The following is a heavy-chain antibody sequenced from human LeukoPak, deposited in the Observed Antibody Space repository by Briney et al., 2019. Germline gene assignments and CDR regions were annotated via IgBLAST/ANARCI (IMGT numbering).Heavy chain of an antibody. D-gene: IGHD2-8*02. CDR1: GYTFTSYD. Sequence: ASVKVSCKASGYTFTSYDINWVRQATGQGLEWMGWMNPNSGNTGYAQKFQGRVTMTRNTSISTAYMELSSLRSEDTAVYYCARAGPGGVYYYYYYTDVWGKGTTVTVSS. J-gene: IGHJ6*03. CDR2: MNPNSGNT. V-gene: IGHV1-8*01. CDR3: ARAGPGGVYYYYYYTDV.